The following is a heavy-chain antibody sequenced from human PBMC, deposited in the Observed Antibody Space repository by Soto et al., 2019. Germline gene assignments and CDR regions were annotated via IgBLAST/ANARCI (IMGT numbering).Heavy chain of an antibody. CDR1: GGSISSGDW. Sequence: SETLSLTCVVSGGSISSGDWWSWVCQPPGKGLEWIGQIYHSGSTHYNPSLKSRVTISVDKSKNQFSLKLRSVTAADTAVYYCAIVNGVTSGPTDSCGQGALVTVSS. J-gene: IGHJ4*02. D-gene: IGHD6-19*01. CDR2: IYHSGST. CDR3: AIVNGVTSGPTDS. V-gene: IGHV4-4*02.